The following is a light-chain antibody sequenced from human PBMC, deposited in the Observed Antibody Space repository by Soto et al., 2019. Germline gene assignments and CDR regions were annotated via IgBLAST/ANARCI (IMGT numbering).Light chain of an antibody. CDR3: SSYAAINRPL. J-gene: IGLJ2*01. CDR2: EVT. V-gene: IGLV2-8*01. CDR1: SSDVGGYNY. Sequence: QSALTQPPSASGSPGQSVTISCSGTSSDVGGYNYVSWYQQHPGKAPKLIIYEVTTRPPGVPDLFSGSKSGNTASLDVSGRRAEDEADYCCSSYAAINRPLFGGGNKPT.